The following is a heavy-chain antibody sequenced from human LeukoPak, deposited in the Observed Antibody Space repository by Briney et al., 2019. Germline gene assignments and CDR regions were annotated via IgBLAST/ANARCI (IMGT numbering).Heavy chain of an antibody. CDR2: INSDGSST. J-gene: IGHJ4*02. CDR1: GFTFSTYW. Sequence: GGSLRLSCAASGFTFSTYWMHWVRQAPGTGLVWVSLINSDGSSTNYADSVKGRFTISRDNAKNTLYLQMNSLRAEDMAVYYCATDVPAVTIFGYWGQGTLVTVSS. V-gene: IGHV3-74*01. D-gene: IGHD2-2*01. CDR3: ATDVPAVTIFGY.